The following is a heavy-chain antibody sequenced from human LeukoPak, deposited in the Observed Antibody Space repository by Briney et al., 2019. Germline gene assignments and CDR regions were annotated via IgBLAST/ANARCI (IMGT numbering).Heavy chain of an antibody. V-gene: IGHV4-59*08. J-gene: IGHJ5*02. CDR2: IYYTGAT. D-gene: IGHD6-13*01. Sequence: SETLSLTCTVSGGSISGYFWSCIRQPPGQGLEFIGYIYYTGATLYNPSLKSRVTISVDTSKNQFSLKLSSVTAADTAVYYCARQEIAAAGTNWFDPWGQGTLVTVSS. CDR1: GGSISGYF. CDR3: ARQEIAAAGTNWFDP.